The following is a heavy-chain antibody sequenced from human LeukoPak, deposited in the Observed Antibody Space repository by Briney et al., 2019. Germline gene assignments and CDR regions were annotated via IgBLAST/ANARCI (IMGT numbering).Heavy chain of an antibody. D-gene: IGHD3-22*01. Sequence: SETLSLTCAVYGGSFSGYYWSWIRQPPGKGLEWIGEINHSGSTNYNPSLKSRVTISVDTSKNQFSLKLSSVTAADTAVYYCARGYPMIVVAYLDYWGQGTLVTVSS. J-gene: IGHJ4*02. CDR3: ARGYPMIVVAYLDY. CDR1: GGSFSGYY. V-gene: IGHV4-34*01. CDR2: INHSGST.